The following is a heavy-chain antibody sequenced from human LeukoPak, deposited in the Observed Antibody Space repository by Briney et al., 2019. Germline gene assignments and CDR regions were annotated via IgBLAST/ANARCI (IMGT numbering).Heavy chain of an antibody. D-gene: IGHD3-10*01. CDR2: MYTSGST. CDR3: ARDSFLDGGMVRGVKHGMDV. J-gene: IGHJ6*02. Sequence: PSETLSLTCTVSGGSITNNYWSWIRQPAGKGLEWIGRMYTSGSTNYNPPLKSRVTMSRDTSKNQFSLRLTSVTAADTAVYYCARDSFLDGGMVRGVKHGMDVWGQGITVTVSS. V-gene: IGHV4-4*07. CDR1: GGSITNNY.